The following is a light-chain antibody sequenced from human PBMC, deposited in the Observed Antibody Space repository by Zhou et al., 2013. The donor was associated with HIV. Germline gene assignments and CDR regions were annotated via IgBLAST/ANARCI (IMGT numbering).Light chain of an antibody. V-gene: IGKV3-20*01. J-gene: IGKJ5*01. CDR2: GAS. CDR3: QQYGSSQIT. Sequence: ETVLTQSPATLSLSPGERATLSCRASQSVSSSYLAWYQQKPGQAPRLLIYGASTRATGIPDRFSGGGSGTDFTLIISRVEPEDFAVYYCQQYGSSQITFGQGTRLEIK. CDR1: QSVSSSY.